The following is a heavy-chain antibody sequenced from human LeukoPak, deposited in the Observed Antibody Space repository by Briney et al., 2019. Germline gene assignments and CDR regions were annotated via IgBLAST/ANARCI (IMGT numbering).Heavy chain of an antibody. V-gene: IGHV3-21*01. CDR1: GFTFSSYG. D-gene: IGHD3-22*01. J-gene: IGHJ6*03. Sequence: GGSLRLSCAASGFTFSSYGMSWVRQAPGKGLEWVSSISSSSSYIYYADSAKGRFTISRDNAKNSLYLQMNSLRAEDTAVYYCARDLGYYYDSSGYYFSYYYYMDVWGKGTTVTVSS. CDR3: ARDLGYYYDSSGYYFSYYYYMDV. CDR2: ISSSSSYI.